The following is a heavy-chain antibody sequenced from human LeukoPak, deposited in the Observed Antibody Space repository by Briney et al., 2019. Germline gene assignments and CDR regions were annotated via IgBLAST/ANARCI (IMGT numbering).Heavy chain of an antibody. CDR2: IIPIFGTA. D-gene: IGHD4-17*01. CDR1: GGTFSSYA. J-gene: IGHJ2*01. CDR3: ARVLPYYGENNWYFDL. Sequence: GASVKVSCKASGGTFSSYAISWVRQAPGQGLEWMGGIIPIFGTANYAQKFQGRVTITADESTSTAYMELSSLRSEDTAVYYCARVLPYYGENNWYFDLWGRGTLSLSPQ. V-gene: IGHV1-69*13.